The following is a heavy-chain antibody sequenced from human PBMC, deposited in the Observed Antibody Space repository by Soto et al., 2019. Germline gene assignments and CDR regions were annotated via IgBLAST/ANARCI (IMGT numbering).Heavy chain of an antibody. Sequence: QVQLVESGGGVVQPGRSLRLSCAASGFTFSSYGMHWVRQAPGKGLEWVAVIWYDGSNKYYADSVKGRFTISRDNSKNPLYLQMNSLSAEDTAVYYCARGGDYYSGMDVWGQGTTVTVSS. CDR2: IWYDGSNK. J-gene: IGHJ6*02. CDR1: GFTFSSYG. V-gene: IGHV3-33*01. CDR3: ARGGDYYSGMDV.